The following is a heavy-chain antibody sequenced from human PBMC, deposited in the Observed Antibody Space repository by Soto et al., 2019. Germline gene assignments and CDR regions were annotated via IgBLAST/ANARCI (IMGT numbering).Heavy chain of an antibody. Sequence: SETLSLTCTVSGGSISSYYWSWIRQPPGKGLEWIGYIYYSGSTNYNPSLKSRVTISVDTSKNQFSLKLSSVTAADTAVYYCARDVRIGGYSGYDSNWFDPWGQGTLVIVSS. D-gene: IGHD5-12*01. J-gene: IGHJ5*02. CDR2: IYYSGST. V-gene: IGHV4-59*01. CDR1: GGSISSYY. CDR3: ARDVRIGGYSGYDSNWFDP.